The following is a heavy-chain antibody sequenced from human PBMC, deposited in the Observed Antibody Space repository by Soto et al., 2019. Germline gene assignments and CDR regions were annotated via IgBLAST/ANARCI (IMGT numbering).Heavy chain of an antibody. V-gene: IGHV1-69*02. CDR1: GGTFNSYT. Sequence: QVQLVQSGAEVKKSGSSVRVSCKASGGTFNSYTLSCVRQAPGQRLEWMGRIIPMLSMSTHAQKFQGRVALFAAKSTNPVSLDLSSLRSDDPARYYCATSYGSGSRPFDYWGQGTLVTVSS. CDR2: IIPMLSMS. J-gene: IGHJ4*02. D-gene: IGHD3-10*01. CDR3: ATSYGSGSRPFDY.